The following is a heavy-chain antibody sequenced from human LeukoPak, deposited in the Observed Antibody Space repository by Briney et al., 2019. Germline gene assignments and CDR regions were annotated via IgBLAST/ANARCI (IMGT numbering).Heavy chain of an antibody. J-gene: IGHJ4*02. CDR2: INHSGST. CDR3: ARGKSSGWYLDY. D-gene: IGHD6-19*01. V-gene: IGHV4-34*01. CDR1: GGSFSGYY. Sequence: PLETLSLTCAVYGGSFSGYYWSWIRQPPGKGLEWIGEINHSGSTNYNPSLKSRVTISVDTSKNQFSLKLSSVTAADTAVYYCARGKSSGWYLDYWGQGTLVTVSS.